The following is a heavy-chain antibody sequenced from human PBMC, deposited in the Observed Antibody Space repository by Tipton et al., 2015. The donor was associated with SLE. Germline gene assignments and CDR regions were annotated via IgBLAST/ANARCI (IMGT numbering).Heavy chain of an antibody. CDR2: IFASDRT. CDR3: AREDVVVVPAAYRGGPFDY. J-gene: IGHJ4*02. V-gene: IGHV4-61*02. Sequence: LRLSCTVSGGSISSGSYYWSWIRQPAGKGLEWIGRIFASDRTNYNPSLKSRATISVDTSKNQFSLKVTSVTAADTAVYYCAREDVVVVPAAYRGGPFDYWGQGTLVTVSS. CDR1: GGSISSGSYY. D-gene: IGHD2-2*01.